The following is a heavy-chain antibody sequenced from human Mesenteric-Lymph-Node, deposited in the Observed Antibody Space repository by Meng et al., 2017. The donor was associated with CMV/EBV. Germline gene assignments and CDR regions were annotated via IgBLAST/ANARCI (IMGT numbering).Heavy chain of an antibody. V-gene: IGHV3-74*01. CDR3: VTRQSSGTYGTFDH. J-gene: IGHJ4*02. Sequence: GESLKISCAASGFTFSKYWMHWVRQAPGKGLVWVSRLNSDGSSTGYADSVKGRFTISRDNAKNTLFLQMNSLRVEDTAVYYCVTRQSSGTYGTFDHWGQGTLVTAPQ. D-gene: IGHD1-26*01. CDR1: GFTFSKYW. CDR2: LNSDGSST.